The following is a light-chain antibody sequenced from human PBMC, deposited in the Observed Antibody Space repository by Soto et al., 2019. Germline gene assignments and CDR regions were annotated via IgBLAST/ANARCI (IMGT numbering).Light chain of an antibody. CDR1: QSVGSY. CDR2: DAS. V-gene: IGKV3-11*01. CDR3: QQRSNWPRGT. Sequence: EIVLTQSPATLSLSPGERATLSCRASQSVGSYLGWYQHKPGQAPRLLIYDASNRAPGIPARFSCSGSGTDFTLTISSLEPEDFAVYYCQQRSNWPRGTFGQGTKLEIK. J-gene: IGKJ2*01.